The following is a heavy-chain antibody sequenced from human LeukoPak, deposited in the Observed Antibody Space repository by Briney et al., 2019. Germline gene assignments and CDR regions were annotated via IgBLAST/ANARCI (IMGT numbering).Heavy chain of an antibody. J-gene: IGHJ3*02. V-gene: IGHV3-7*04. Sequence: PGGSLRLSCAASGFTFSSYWMSWVRQAPGKGLEWVANIKQDGSEKYYVDSVKGRFTISRENAKNTLYLQMNSLRAEDTAVYYCARVGAPFGDDAFDIWGQGTMVTVSS. D-gene: IGHD1-26*01. CDR1: GFTFSSYW. CDR3: ARVGAPFGDDAFDI. CDR2: IKQDGSEK.